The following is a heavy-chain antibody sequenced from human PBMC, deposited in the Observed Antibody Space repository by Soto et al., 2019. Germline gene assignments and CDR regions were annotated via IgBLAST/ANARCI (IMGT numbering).Heavy chain of an antibody. D-gene: IGHD6-6*01. CDR1: GFTFSSYS. J-gene: IGHJ4*02. V-gene: IGHV3-48*01. CDR2: ISSRRSTI. CDR3: ARIGYSSWIDY. Sequence: EVQLVESGGGLVQPGGSLRLSCAASGFTFSSYSMNWVRQAPGEGLEWVSYISSRRSTIFYADSVKGRFTISRDNAKHSLYLQMNSLRAEDTAVYYCARIGYSSWIDYWGQGTLVTVSS.